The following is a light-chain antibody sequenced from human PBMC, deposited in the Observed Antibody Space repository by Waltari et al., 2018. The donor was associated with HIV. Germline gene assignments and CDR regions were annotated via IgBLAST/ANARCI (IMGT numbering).Light chain of an antibody. Sequence: QSVLTQPPSASGTPGQRVTISCSGSSTLGSNYLYCSQQLPGTAPKLLIYRNNQRPSGVPDRFSGSKSGTSASLAISGLRSEDEADYYCATWDDSLSVVVFGGGTKLTVL. V-gene: IGLV1-47*01. CDR1: STLGSNY. J-gene: IGLJ2*01. CDR2: RNN. CDR3: ATWDDSLSVVV.